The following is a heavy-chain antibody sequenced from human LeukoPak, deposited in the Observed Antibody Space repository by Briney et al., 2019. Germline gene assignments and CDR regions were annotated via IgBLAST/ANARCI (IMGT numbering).Heavy chain of an antibody. CDR2: IYYSGST. D-gene: IGHD3-9*01. CDR3: ARAVYDILTGGLNWFDP. V-gene: IGHV4-59*01. Sequence: NPSETLSLTCTVSGGSISSYYFSWTRQPPGKGLEWIGYIYYSGSTNYNPSLKSRVTISVDTSKNQFSLKLSSVTAADTAVYYCARAVYDILTGGLNWFDPWGQGTLVTVSS. J-gene: IGHJ5*02. CDR1: GGSISSYY.